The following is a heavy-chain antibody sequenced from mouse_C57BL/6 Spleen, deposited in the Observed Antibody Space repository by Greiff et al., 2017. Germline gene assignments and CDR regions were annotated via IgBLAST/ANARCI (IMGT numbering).Heavy chain of an antibody. CDR2: IYPRSGNT. Sequence: VMLVESGAELARPGASVKLSCKASGYTFTSYGISWVKQRTGQGLEWIGEIYPRSGNTYYNEKFKGKATLTADKSSSTAYMELRSLTSEDSAVYFCARRLPGSSYTYAMDYWGQGTSVTVSS. CDR1: GYTFTSYG. V-gene: IGHV1-81*01. D-gene: IGHD1-1*01. CDR3: ARRLPGSSYTYAMDY. J-gene: IGHJ4*01.